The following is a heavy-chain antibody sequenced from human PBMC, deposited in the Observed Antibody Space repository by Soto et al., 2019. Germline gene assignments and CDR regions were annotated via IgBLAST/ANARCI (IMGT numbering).Heavy chain of an antibody. V-gene: IGHV4-4*07. CDR3: ARGGHDFRSAPFVY. CDR1: GGSISTYY. Sequence: QGQLQESGPGLVKPSATLSLTCSVSGGSISTYYCNWIRQPAGKGLDWIGGNDSSGSTNYGPPLKWRATKAVDTSKYQFSLKLTCGTGTDTAVYYGARGGHDFRSAPFVYWGQATLATVSS. D-gene: IGHD3-3*01. CDR2: NDSSGST. J-gene: IGHJ4*02.